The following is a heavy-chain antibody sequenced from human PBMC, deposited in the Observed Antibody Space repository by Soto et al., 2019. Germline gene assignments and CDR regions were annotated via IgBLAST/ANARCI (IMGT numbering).Heavy chain of an antibody. V-gene: IGHV4-31*03. CDR3: ATATTAGYADC. D-gene: IGHD3-9*01. Sequence: SETLSLTCTVSGGSNIRDGYYWSWIRQHPGKGLEWIAYISYSGSSYSNPSLKRRVTISADTSSNQFSLSLTSVPAADTAVYFSATATTAGYADCWGQGTRVTVSS. CDR1: GGSNIRDGYY. CDR2: ISYSGSS. J-gene: IGHJ4*01.